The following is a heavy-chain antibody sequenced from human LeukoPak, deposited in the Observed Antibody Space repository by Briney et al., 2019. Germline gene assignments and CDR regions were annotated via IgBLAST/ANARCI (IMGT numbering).Heavy chain of an antibody. CDR3: AKPTAMVYYYYMDV. CDR1: GFTFSSYA. CDR2: ISGSGGSI. Sequence: GGSLRLXCAASGFTFSSYAMRWVRQAPGKGLEWVSAISGSGGSIYYADSVKGRFTISRDNSKSTLYLQMNSLRAEDTAVYYCAKPTAMVYYYYMDVWGKGTTVTVSS. V-gene: IGHV3-23*01. J-gene: IGHJ6*03. D-gene: IGHD5-18*01.